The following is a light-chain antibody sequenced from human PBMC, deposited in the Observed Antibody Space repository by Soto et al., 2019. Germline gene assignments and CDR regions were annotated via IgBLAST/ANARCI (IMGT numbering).Light chain of an antibody. J-gene: IGKJ3*01. CDR1: QGIANY. CDR3: QNYTWFPFT. CDR2: GAS. V-gene: IGKV1-27*01. Sequence: DIQMTQSPSSLAASVGDRVTISCRASQGIANYLAWYQQKPGKVPKLLIFGASTLQSGVSSRFTGSGSGTDFTLPISSLQPDDVATYYFQNYTWFPFTFGPGTKVDI.